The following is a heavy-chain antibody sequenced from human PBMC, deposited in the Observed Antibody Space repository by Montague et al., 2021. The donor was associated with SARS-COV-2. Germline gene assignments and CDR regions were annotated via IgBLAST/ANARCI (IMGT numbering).Heavy chain of an antibody. CDR3: ARPVSYYDILSSSTNWFDP. J-gene: IGHJ5*02. D-gene: IGHD3-9*01. CDR2: IYYSGST. Sequence: SETLSLTCTVSGGSISSYYWSWIRQPPGKGLEWIGYIYYSGSTNXXPSLKSRVTISVDTSKNQFSLKLSSVTAADTAVYYCARPVSYYDILSSSTNWFDPWGQGTLVTVSS. CDR1: GGSISSYY. V-gene: IGHV4-59*08.